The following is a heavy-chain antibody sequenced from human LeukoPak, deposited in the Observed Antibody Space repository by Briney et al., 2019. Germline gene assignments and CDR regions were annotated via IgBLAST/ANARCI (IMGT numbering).Heavy chain of an antibody. V-gene: IGHV4-59*01. J-gene: IGHJ4*02. Sequence: KPSETLSLTCTVSGGSISSYYWSWIRQPPGKGLEWIGYIYYSGSTNYNPSLKSRVTISVDTSKNQFSLKLSSVTAADTAVYYCARASPCGSYYGYWGQGTLVTVSS. D-gene: IGHD1-26*01. CDR2: IYYSGST. CDR3: ARASPCGSYYGY. CDR1: GGSISSYY.